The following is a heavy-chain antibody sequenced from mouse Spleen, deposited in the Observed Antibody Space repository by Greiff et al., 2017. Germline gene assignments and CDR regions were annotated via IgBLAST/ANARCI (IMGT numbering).Heavy chain of an antibody. CDR3: ARELIPNWYFDV. Sequence: QVQLQQPGAELVKPGASVKMSCKASGYTFTSYWITWVKQRPGQGLEWIGDIYPGSGSTNYNEKFKSKATLTVDTSSSTAYMQLSSLTSEDSAVYYCARELIPNWYFDVWGAGTTVTVSS. CDR1: GYTFTSYW. V-gene: IGHV1-55*01. J-gene: IGHJ1*01. CDR2: IYPGSGST.